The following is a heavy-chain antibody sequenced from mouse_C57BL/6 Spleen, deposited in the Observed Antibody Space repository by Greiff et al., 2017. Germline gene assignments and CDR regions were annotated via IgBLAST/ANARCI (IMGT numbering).Heavy chain of an antibody. CDR2: IRNKANGYTT. J-gene: IGHJ4*01. D-gene: IGHD1-1*01. CDR3: ARYGGRGYAMDY. CDR1: GFTFTDYY. Sequence: EVQLVESGGGLVQPGGSLSLSCAASGFTFTDYYMSWVRQPPGKALEWLGFIRNKANGYTTEYSASVQGRFTISRDNSQSILYLQMNALRAEDSATYYCARYGGRGYAMDYWGQGTSVTVSS. V-gene: IGHV7-3*01.